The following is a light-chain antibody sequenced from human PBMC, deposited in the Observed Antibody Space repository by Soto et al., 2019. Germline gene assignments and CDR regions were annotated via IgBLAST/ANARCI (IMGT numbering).Light chain of an antibody. CDR2: DVS. CDR1: SRDVGGFNY. J-gene: IGLJ2*01. V-gene: IGLV2-14*03. Sequence: QSVLTQPASVSASPGQSITISCTGTSRDVGGFNYVSWYQHHPGEAPKLMLYDVSDRPSGVSQRFSGSKSGNTASLTISGLRAEDEADYYCASYTDGDPHVVFGGGTKVTVL. CDR3: ASYTDGDPHVV.